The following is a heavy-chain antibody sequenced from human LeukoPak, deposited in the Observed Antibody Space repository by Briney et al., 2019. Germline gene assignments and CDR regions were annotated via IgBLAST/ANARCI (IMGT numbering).Heavy chain of an antibody. V-gene: IGHV3-23*01. D-gene: IGHD3-10*01. CDR1: GFTFNNYA. J-gene: IGHJ4*02. CDR3: AKDRDTTSARDGSAFDY. Sequence: PGGSLRLSCVASGFTFNNYAMSWVRQTPGKGLEWVSILSGGSSVTYHADSVKGRFTISRDNSKNTLYLQMSGLRDEDTAVYYCAKDRDTTSARDGSAFDYWGQGTLVTVSS. CDR2: LSGGSSVT.